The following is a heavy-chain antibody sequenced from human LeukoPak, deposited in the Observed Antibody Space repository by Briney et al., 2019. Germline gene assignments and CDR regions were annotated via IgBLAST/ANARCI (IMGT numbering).Heavy chain of an antibody. CDR3: AKDYGGNS. CDR1: GFTVSSNY. Sequence: GGSLRLSCAASGFTVSSNYMSWVRQAPGKGLEWVSVISGSGGSTYYADSVKGRFTISRDNSKNTLYLQMNSLRAEDTAVYYCAKDYGGNSWGQGTLVTVSS. D-gene: IGHD4-23*01. J-gene: IGHJ4*02. V-gene: IGHV3-23*01. CDR2: ISGSGGST.